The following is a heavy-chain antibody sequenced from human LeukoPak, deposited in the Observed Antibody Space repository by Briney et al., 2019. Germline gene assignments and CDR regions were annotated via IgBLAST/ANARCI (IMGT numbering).Heavy chain of an antibody. J-gene: IGHJ4*02. CDR2: ISSNSSYI. D-gene: IGHD3-22*01. Sequence: GGSLRLSCAASGFTFSSYSMNWVRQAPGKGLEWVSSISSNSSYIYYADSVKGRFTTSRDNAKNSLYLQMNSLRAEDTAVYYCARGFYDSSAFDYWGQGTLVTVSS. CDR3: ARGFYDSSAFDY. CDR1: GFTFSSYS. V-gene: IGHV3-21*01.